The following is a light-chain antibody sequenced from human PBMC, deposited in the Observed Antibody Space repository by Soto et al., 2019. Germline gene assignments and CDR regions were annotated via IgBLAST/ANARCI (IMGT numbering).Light chain of an antibody. V-gene: IGKV3-11*01. CDR1: QSVSSS. CDR3: QQRSNWMYN. J-gene: IGKJ2*01. CDR2: DAS. Sequence: ETVLTQSPATLSLSPGERATLSCRASQSVSSSLAWYQQKPGQAPRLLNYDASNRATGIPARFSGSGSGTDFTLTISSLEPEDFAVYYCQQRSNWMYNFGQGTKLEIK.